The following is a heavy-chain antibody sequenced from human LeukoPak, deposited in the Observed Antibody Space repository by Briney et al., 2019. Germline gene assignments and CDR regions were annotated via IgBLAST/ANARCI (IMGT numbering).Heavy chain of an antibody. V-gene: IGHV3-74*01. CDR1: GFTFSSYW. J-gene: IGHJ5*02. CDR3: ARDPSFGVVIQNWFDP. Sequence: GRSLRLSCAASGFTFSSYWMHWVRQTPGKGLVWVSRINSDGSSTSYADSVKGRFIISRDNAKNTLFLQMNSLRAEDTAVYYCARDPSFGVVIQNWFDPWGQATLVTVSS. D-gene: IGHD3-3*01. CDR2: INSDGSST.